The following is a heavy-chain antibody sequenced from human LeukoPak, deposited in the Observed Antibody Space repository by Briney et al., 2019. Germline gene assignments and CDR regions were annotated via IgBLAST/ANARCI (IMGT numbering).Heavy chain of an antibody. V-gene: IGHV3-30-3*01. D-gene: IGHD2-15*01. CDR1: GFTFSSYA. Sequence: GGSLRLSCAASGFTFSSYAMHWVRQAPGKGLEWVAVISYDGSNKYYADPVRGRFTISRDNSKNMLFLQMNSLRAEDTALYYCAKGGPGAFDFWGQGTMVAVSS. CDR2: ISYDGSNK. CDR3: AKGGPGAFDF. J-gene: IGHJ3*01.